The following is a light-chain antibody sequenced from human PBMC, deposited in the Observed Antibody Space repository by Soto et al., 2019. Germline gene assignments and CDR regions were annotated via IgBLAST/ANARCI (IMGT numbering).Light chain of an antibody. J-gene: IGKJ5*01. CDR3: QQRSNWPIT. V-gene: IGKV3-11*01. CDR1: QSVRTN. CDR2: YSS. Sequence: EVMMTQFPDTVSVTPGGTVTLSCGASQSVRTNLAWYQQRPGQAPRLLIHYSSTRASDIPARFSGSGSGTDFTLTISSLEPEDFAVYYCQQRSNWPITFGQGTRLEIK.